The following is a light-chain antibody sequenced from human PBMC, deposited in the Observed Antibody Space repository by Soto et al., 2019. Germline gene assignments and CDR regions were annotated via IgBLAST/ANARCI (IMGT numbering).Light chain of an antibody. CDR2: DAS. Sequence: DIHMTQSPSTLSASVGDRVTITCRASQSVSYWLAWYQQKPGKAPKLLIHDASSLESGVPSRFRGGGSGQEFTLTISGLQPDDFETYYCQQYGFSFGPGTKVEMK. CDR1: QSVSYW. J-gene: IGKJ3*01. V-gene: IGKV1-5*01. CDR3: QQYGFS.